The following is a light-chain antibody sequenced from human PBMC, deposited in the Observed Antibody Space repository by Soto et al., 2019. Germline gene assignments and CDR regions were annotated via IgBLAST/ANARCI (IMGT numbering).Light chain of an antibody. V-gene: IGLV1-51*01. CDR1: SSNIGNNY. J-gene: IGLJ2*01. CDR2: DNN. Sequence: QSVLTQPPSVSAAQGQKVTISCSGSSSNIGNNYVSWYQQLPGTAPKLLVYDNNKPPSGIPDRFSGSKSGTSATLGITGLQTRDEADYYCVTCYSSLSAVVFGGGTKLTVL. CDR3: VTCYSSLSAVV.